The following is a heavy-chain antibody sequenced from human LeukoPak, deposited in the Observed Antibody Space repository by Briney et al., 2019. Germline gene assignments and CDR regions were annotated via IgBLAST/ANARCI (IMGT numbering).Heavy chain of an antibody. V-gene: IGHV1-2*04. Sequence: ASVKVSCKASGYTFTGYYMHWVRQAPGQGLEWMGWINPNSGGTNYAQKFQGWVTMTRDTSISTAYMELSRLRSDDTAVYYCARGLTVAGTIFDYWGQGTLVTVSS. CDR3: ARGLTVAGTIFDY. CDR2: INPNSGGT. D-gene: IGHD6-19*01. CDR1: GYTFTGYY. J-gene: IGHJ4*02.